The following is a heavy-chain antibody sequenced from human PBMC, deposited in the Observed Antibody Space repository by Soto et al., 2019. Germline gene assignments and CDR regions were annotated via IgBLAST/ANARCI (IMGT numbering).Heavy chain of an antibody. Sequence: EVQLVESGGGLVQPGGSLRLSCAASGFTFSNYWMSWVRQAPGKGLEWVANIKKDGSDKYSVDSVKGRFTISRDNAKNSLYLQMNGLRAEDTAVYYCARVKVVAGHYWGQGTLVTVSS. CDR3: ARVKVVAGHY. V-gene: IGHV3-7*05. D-gene: IGHD2-15*01. CDR2: IKKDGSDK. CDR1: GFTFSNYW. J-gene: IGHJ4*02.